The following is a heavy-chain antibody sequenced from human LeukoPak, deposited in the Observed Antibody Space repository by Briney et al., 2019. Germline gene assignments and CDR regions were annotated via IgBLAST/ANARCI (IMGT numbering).Heavy chain of an antibody. CDR1: GFTFSSYG. CDR2: ISGSGGST. D-gene: IGHD3-16*02. V-gene: IGHV3-23*01. CDR3: AKDTFGGLIVLGY. J-gene: IGHJ4*02. Sequence: GGSLRLSCAASGFTFSSYGMSWVRQAPGKGLEWVSGISGSGGSTYYADSVKGRFTISRDISKNTLYLQMSSLRAEDTAIYYCAKDTFGGLIVLGYWGQGTLVTVSS.